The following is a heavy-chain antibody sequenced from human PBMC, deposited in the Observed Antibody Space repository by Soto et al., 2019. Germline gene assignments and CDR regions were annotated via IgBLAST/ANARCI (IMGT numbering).Heavy chain of an antibody. V-gene: IGHV5-51*01. CDR3: AAGYTTGLDAFDI. Sequence: PGESLKISCKGSGYNFANYWIGWVRQMPGKGLEWMGMIFPGDSDTKNSPSLQGQITMSVDKSDSSAYLQWRSPKASDTAMYYCAAGYTTGLDAFDIWGQGTMVTVSS. CDR1: GYNFANYW. J-gene: IGHJ3*02. CDR2: IFPGDSDT. D-gene: IGHD6-13*01.